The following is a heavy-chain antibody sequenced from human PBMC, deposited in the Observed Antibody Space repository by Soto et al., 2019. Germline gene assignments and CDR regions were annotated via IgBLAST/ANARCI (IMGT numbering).Heavy chain of an antibody. Sequence: QVQLVQSGAEVKKPGSSVKVSCKASGCTFRNLAINWVRQAPGQGLEWMGGFIPIIGGGINAQKFQGRVTITSDESTSTAYMELSSLKSEDTAMYFCARRSVSHSNAFDFWGQGTMVTVSS. CDR1: GCTFRNLA. CDR2: FIPIIGGG. D-gene: IGHD2-15*01. V-gene: IGHV1-69*01. J-gene: IGHJ3*01. CDR3: ARRSVSHSNAFDF.